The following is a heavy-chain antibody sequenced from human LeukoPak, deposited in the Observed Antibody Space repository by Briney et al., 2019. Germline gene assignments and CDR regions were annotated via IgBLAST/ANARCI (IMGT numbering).Heavy chain of an antibody. CDR2: ISYDGSNK. V-gene: IGHV3-30*18. J-gene: IGHJ5*02. Sequence: GGSLRLSCAASGFPFSSYGMHWVRQAPGKGLEWVAVISYDGSNKYYADSVKGRFTISRDNSKNTLYLQMNSLRAEDTAVYYCAKGVRGVYSLWFDPWGQGTLVTVSS. CDR1: GFPFSSYG. CDR3: AKGVRGVYSLWFDP. D-gene: IGHD3-10*02.